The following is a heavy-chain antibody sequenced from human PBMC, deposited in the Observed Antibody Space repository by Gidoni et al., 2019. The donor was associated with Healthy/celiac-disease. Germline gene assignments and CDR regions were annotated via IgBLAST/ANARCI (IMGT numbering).Heavy chain of an antibody. D-gene: IGHD3-3*01. CDR2: ISYDGSNK. CDR1: GFTFRSYG. J-gene: IGHJ4*02. V-gene: IGHV3-30*18. Sequence: QVQLVESGGGVVQPGRALRLSCAASGFTFRSYGMHWVRQAPGKGLGWVAVISYDGSNKYYADSVKGRFTISRDNSKNTLYLQMNSLRAEDTAVYYCAKDWSGSYWGAGTLVTVSS. CDR3: AKDWSGSY.